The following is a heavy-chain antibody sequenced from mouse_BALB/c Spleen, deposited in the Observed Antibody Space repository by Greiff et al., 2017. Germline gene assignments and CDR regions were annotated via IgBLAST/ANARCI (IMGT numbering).Heavy chain of an antibody. CDR1: GYTFTDYE. CDR2: IHPGSGGT. D-gene: IGHD2-14*01. Sequence: VQRVESGAELVRPGASVKLSCKALGYTFTDYEMHWVKQTPVHGLEWIGAIHPGSGGTAYNQKFKGKATLTADKSSSTAYMELSSLTSEDSAVYYCTLPYRYDEACFAYWGQGTLVTVSA. CDR3: TLPYRYDEACFAY. V-gene: IGHV1-15*01. J-gene: IGHJ3*01.